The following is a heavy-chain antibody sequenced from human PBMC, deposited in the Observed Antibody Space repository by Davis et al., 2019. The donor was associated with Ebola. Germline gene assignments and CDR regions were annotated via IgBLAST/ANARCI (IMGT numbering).Heavy chain of an antibody. CDR3: ARDWEESAGGYWLDL. D-gene: IGHD1-26*01. Sequence: PGGSLRLSCAASGFTFSIYRMNWVRQSPGKGLEWISYINSRSDAMYYGESVKGRFTISRDNAKNSLYLQMDSLRAEDTAVYYCARDWEESAGGYWLDLWGQGTLVTVSS. J-gene: IGHJ5*02. CDR1: GFTFSIYR. V-gene: IGHV3-48*04. CDR2: INSRSDAM.